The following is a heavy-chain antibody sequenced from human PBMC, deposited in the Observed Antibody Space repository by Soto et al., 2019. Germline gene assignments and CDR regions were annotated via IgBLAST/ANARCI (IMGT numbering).Heavy chain of an antibody. CDR2: MNTNTGNT. CDR3: ARVARFFGGHAGY. J-gene: IGHJ4*02. D-gene: IGHD3-3*01. V-gene: IGHV1-8*01. CDR1: GYTFTEFD. Sequence: QVLLVQSGADVKKPGASVKVSCKTSGYTFTEFDINWVRQAPGQGLEWMGWMNTNTGNTGYAQKFQGRVTRPRDTSISPAYMELRRLRSEDTAVYYCARVARFFGGHAGYWGQGTLVTVSS.